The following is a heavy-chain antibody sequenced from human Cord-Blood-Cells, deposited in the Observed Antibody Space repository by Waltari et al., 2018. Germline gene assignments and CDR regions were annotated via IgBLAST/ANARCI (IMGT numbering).Heavy chain of an antibody. CDR3: ARAPDYGDYLGSAIDY. Sequence: QVQLQESGPGLVKPSQTLSLTCTVSGGSISTGGYYWSWIRQPPGKGLEWIGYIYYSGSTYYNPSLKSRVTISVDTSKNQFSLKLSSVTAADTAVYYCARAPDYGDYLGSAIDYWGQGTLVTVSS. J-gene: IGHJ4*02. V-gene: IGHV4-31*03. CDR1: GGSISTGGYY. CDR2: IYYSGST. D-gene: IGHD4-17*01.